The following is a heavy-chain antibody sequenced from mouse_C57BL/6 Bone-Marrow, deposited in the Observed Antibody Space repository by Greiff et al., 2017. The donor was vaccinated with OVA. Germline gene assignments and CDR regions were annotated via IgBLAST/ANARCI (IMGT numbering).Heavy chain of an antibody. CDR3: ARLGGNYLYYAMDY. D-gene: IGHD2-1*01. CDR1: GYTFTSYW. CDR2: IYPGSGST. J-gene: IGHJ4*01. Sequence: VQLQQPGAELVKPGASVKMSCKASGYTFTSYWITCVKQRPGQGLEWIGDIYPGSGSTNYNEKFKSKATLTVDTSSSTAYMQLSSLTSEDSAVYYCARLGGNYLYYAMDYWGQGTSVTVSA. V-gene: IGHV1-55*01.